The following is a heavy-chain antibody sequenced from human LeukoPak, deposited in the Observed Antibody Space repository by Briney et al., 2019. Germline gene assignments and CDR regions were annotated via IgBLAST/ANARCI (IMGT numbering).Heavy chain of an antibody. CDR2: ISGRGGNT. Sequence: PGGSLRLSCAASGFTFSSYAMSWVRQAPGKGLEWVSTISGRGGNTYYADSVQGRFTISRDNSKNMLFLQMNSLRAEDTAVYFCAKQWELSRGGFDYWGQGTLVTVSS. V-gene: IGHV3-23*01. CDR3: AKQWELSRGGFDY. D-gene: IGHD1-26*01. CDR1: GFTFSSYA. J-gene: IGHJ4*02.